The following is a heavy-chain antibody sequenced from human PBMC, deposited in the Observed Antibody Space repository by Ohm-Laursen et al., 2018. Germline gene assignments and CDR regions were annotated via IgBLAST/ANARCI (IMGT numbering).Heavy chain of an antibody. CDR3: ARVGTDYYYDSSGYAELFDY. CDR1: GYTFTGYY. CDR2: INHNSGGT. D-gene: IGHD3-22*01. J-gene: IGHJ4*02. V-gene: IGHV1-2*02. Sequence: VSSVKVSCNASGYTFTGYYMHWVRQAPGQGLEWMGWINHNSGGTNYAQKFQGRVAMARDTSISTAYMELSRLRSDDTAVYYCARVGTDYYYDSSGYAELFDYWGQGTLVTVSS.